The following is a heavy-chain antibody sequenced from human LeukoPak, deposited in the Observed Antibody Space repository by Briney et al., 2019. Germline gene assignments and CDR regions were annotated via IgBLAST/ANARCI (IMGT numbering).Heavy chain of an antibody. Sequence: GESLKISCKSSGYSFTSYWIGWVRQMPGKGLEWMGIIYPADSNTRYRPSFQGQVSISADKSISTAYLQWSSLKASDTAMYYCARRVGTQYYFDYWGQGTLVTVSS. J-gene: IGHJ4*02. V-gene: IGHV5-51*01. D-gene: IGHD7-27*01. CDR1: GYSFTSYW. CDR2: IYPADSNT. CDR3: ARRVGTQYYFDY.